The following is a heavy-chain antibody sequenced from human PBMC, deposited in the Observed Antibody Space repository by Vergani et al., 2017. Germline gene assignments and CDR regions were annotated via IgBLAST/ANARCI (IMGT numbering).Heavy chain of an antibody. CDR3: ARGIDVWFDPSLLQRANYYFDY. CDR2: IYYSGST. V-gene: IGHV4-31*03. D-gene: IGHD3-10*01. Sequence: QVQLQESGPGLVKPSQTLSLTCTVSGGSISSGGYYWSWIRQHPGKGLEWIGYIYYSGSTYYNPSLKSRVTISVDTSKNQFSLKLSSVTAADTAVYYCARGIDVWFDPSLLQRANYYFDYWGQGTLVTVSS. CDR1: GGSISSGGYY. J-gene: IGHJ4*02.